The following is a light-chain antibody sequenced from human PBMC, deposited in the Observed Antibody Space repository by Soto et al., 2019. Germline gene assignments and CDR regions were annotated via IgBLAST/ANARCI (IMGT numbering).Light chain of an antibody. CDR3: SSYTSTTTRVL. CDR2: DVN. Sequence: QSVLTQPASVSGSPGQSISISCTGTSSDVGGYNHVSWYQQDPGKAPKLLIYDVNNRPSGVSSRFSGSKSANTASLTISGLQAADEADYYCSSYTSTTTRVLFGGGTKLTVL. V-gene: IGLV2-14*01. CDR1: SSDVGGYNH. J-gene: IGLJ2*01.